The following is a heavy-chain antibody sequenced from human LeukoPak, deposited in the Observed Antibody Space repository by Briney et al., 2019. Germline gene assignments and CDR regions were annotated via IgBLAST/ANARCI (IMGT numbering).Heavy chain of an antibody. D-gene: IGHD4-17*01. CDR1: GFTFSSYA. V-gene: IGHV3-23*01. Sequence: PGGSLRLSCAASGFTFSSYAMSWVRQAPGKGLEWVSAISGSGGSTYYADSVKGRFTISRDNSKNTLFLQMTSLRAEDTALYYCARDSDNGARYFQHWGQGTLVTVSS. CDR2: ISGSGGST. J-gene: IGHJ1*01. CDR3: ARDSDNGARYFQH.